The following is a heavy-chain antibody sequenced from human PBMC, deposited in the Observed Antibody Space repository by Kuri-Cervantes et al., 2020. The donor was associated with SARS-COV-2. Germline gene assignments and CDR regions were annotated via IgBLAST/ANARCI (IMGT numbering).Heavy chain of an antibody. V-gene: IGHV4-38-2*02. CDR1: GYSISSGYY. J-gene: IGHJ4*02. CDR3: VENDYYDSSGYSHFDY. D-gene: IGHD3-22*01. CDR2: IYYSGST. Sequence: ESLKISCTVSGYSISSGYYWGWIRQPPGKGLEWIGSIYYSGSTYYNPSLKSRVTISVDTSKNQFSLKLSSVTAADTAVYYCVENDYYDSSGYSHFDYWGQGTLVTDSS.